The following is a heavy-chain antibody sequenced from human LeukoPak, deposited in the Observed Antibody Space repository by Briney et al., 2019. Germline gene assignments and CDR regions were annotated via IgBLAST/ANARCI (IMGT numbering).Heavy chain of an antibody. D-gene: IGHD1-26*01. CDR1: RYIFTDYY. CDR2: INPNSGGT. CDR3: AREYSGSYYGPFDY. J-gene: IGHJ4*02. Sequence: ASVKVSCKASRYIFTDYYMHWVRQAPGQGLEWMGWINPNSGGTNYAQKFQGRVTMTRDTSISTAYMELSRLRSDDTAVYYCAREYSGSYYGPFDYWGQGTLVTVSS. V-gene: IGHV1-2*02.